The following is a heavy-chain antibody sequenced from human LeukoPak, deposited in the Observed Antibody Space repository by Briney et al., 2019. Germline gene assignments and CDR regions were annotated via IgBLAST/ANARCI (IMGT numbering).Heavy chain of an antibody. V-gene: IGHV3-9*01. CDR3: AKGYDTDPLGWFDP. J-gene: IGHJ5*02. CDR1: GFTFDDYA. Sequence: GGSLRLSCAASGFTFDDYAMHWVRQAPGKGLEWVPGISWNSGSIGYADSVKGRFTISRDNAKNSLYLQMNSLRAEDTALYYCAKGYDTDPLGWFDPWGQGTLVTVSS. CDR2: ISWNSGSI. D-gene: IGHD3-9*01.